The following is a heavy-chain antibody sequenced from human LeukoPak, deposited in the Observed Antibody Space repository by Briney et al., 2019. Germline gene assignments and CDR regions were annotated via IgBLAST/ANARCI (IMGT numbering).Heavy chain of an antibody. CDR1: GFTFSSYG. CDR3: AKDEVFGVAGVFDI. D-gene: IGHD6-19*01. Sequence: GSLRLSCAASGFTFSSYGMYWVRQAPGKGLEWVAVISYDGSNKYYADSVKGRFTISRDNSKNTLYLQMNSLRAEDTAVYYCAKDEVFGVAGVFDIWGQGTMVTVSS. J-gene: IGHJ3*02. CDR2: ISYDGSNK. V-gene: IGHV3-30*18.